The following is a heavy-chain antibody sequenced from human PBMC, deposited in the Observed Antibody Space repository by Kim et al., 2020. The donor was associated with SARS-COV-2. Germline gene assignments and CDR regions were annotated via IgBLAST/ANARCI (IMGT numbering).Heavy chain of an antibody. CDR2: INHSGST. Sequence: SETLSLTCAVYGGSFSGYYWSWIRQPPGKGLEWIGEINHSGSTNYNPSLKSRVTISVDTSKNQFSLKLSSVTAADTAVYYCARGVDTAMVYYFDYWGQGTLVTVSS. CDR3: ARGVDTAMVYYFDY. CDR1: GGSFSGYY. V-gene: IGHV4-34*01. D-gene: IGHD5-18*01. J-gene: IGHJ4*02.